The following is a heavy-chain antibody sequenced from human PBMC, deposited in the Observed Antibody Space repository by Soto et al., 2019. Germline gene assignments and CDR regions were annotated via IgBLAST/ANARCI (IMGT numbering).Heavy chain of an antibody. CDR3: ARVGYCSGGSCYLCDY. V-gene: IGHV1-69*02. D-gene: IGHD2-15*01. CDR2: IIPILGIA. J-gene: IGHJ4*02. CDR1: GGTFSSYT. Sequence: QVQLVQSGAEVKKPGSSVKVSCKASGGTFSSYTISWVRQAPGQGLEWMGRIIPILGIANYAQKFQGRVTITADKYTSTADMELSSLRSEDTAVYYCARVGYCSGGSCYLCDYWGQGTLVTVSS.